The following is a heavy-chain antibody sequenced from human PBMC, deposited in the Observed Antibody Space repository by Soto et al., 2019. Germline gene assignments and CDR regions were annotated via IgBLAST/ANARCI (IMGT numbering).Heavy chain of an antibody. CDR2: FDPEEGKM. J-gene: IGHJ1*01. V-gene: IGHV1-24*01. D-gene: IGHD3-10*01. CDR3: ATDLGVASAPLSILYFQQ. Sequence: ASVKVSCKVSGYSLNELCMHWVRQPPGKGLEWIGGFDPEEGKMIYAQNFQGRVTMTEDTSTDTAYMELNSLTSEDTAIYYCATDLGVASAPLSILYFQQWGQGTVVTVS. CDR1: GYSLNELC.